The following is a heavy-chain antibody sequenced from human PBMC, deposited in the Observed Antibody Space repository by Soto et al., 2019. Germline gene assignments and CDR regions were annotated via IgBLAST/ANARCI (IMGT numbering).Heavy chain of an antibody. CDR2: ISYGGGST. V-gene: IGHV3-23*01. J-gene: IGHJ4*02. CDR3: AKGESYYYDSSGYWNY. CDR1: GFTFSSYA. D-gene: IGHD3-22*01. Sequence: GGSLRLSCAASGFTFSSYAMNWVRQAPGKGLEWVSGISYGGGSTNYADSVKGRFTISRDNSKNTLYLQMSSLRGEDTAVYYCAKGESYYYDSSGYWNYWGQGTLVTVS.